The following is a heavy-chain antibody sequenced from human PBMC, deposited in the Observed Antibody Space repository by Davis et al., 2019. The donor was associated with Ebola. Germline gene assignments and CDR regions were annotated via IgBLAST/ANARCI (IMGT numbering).Heavy chain of an antibody. CDR3: ARARKDYYYGMDV. CDR1: GGSISSYY. Sequence: SETLSLTCTVSGGSISSYYWSWIRQPPGKGLEWIGYIYYSGSTNYNPSLKSRVTISVDTSKNQFSLKLSSVTAADTAVYYWARARKDYYYGMDVWGQGTTVTVSS. J-gene: IGHJ6*02. V-gene: IGHV4-59*08. CDR2: IYYSGST.